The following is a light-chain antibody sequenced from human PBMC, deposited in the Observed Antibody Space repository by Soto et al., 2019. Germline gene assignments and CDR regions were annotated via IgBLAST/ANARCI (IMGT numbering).Light chain of an antibody. CDR2: EVS. CDR1: SSDVGGYNY. J-gene: IGLJ2*01. Sequence: QAVLTQPPSASGSPGQSVTLSCTGTSSDVGGYNYVSWYQQHPGKAPKLMIYEVSKRPSGVPDRFSGSKSGNTASLTVSGLQAEEEADYYRSSYAGSNNFVVFGGGTKLTVL. V-gene: IGLV2-8*01. CDR3: SSYAGSNNFVV.